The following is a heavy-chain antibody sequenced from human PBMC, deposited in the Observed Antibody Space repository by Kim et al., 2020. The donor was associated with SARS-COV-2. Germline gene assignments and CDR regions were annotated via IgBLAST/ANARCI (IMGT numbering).Heavy chain of an antibody. J-gene: IGHJ4*02. Sequence: SVKVSCKASGGTFSSYAISWVRQAPGQGLEWMGGIIPIFGTANYAQKFQGRVTITADESTSTAYMELSSLRSEDTAVYYCASGTVFGPLGYYFDYWGQGTLVTVSS. V-gene: IGHV1-69*13. CDR2: IIPIFGTA. CDR1: GGTFSSYA. D-gene: IGHD3-10*01. CDR3: ASGTVFGPLGYYFDY.